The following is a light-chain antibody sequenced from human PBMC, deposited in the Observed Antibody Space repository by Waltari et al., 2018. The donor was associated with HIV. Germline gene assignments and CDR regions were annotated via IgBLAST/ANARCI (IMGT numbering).Light chain of an antibody. V-gene: IGKV2-28*01. J-gene: IGKJ2*01. CDR3: MQALQTPPSMYT. CDR2: LGS. Sequence: DIVMTQSPLSLPVTPGEPASISCRSRQRLLHSNGYNYLDWYLQKPGQSPQLLIYLGSNQASGVPDRFSGSGSGTDFTLKISRVEAEDVGVYYCMQALQTPPSMYTFGQGTKLEIK. CDR1: QRLLHSNGYNY.